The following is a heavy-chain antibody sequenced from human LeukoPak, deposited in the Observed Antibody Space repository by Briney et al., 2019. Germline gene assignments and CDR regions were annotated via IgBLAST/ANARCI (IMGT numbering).Heavy chain of an antibody. CDR3: ARFIVPARSPRGRHDAFDI. V-gene: IGHV4-61*01. CDR1: GDSLSSGYYY. D-gene: IGHD2-2*01. J-gene: IGHJ3*02. Sequence: PSQTLSLTCTVSGDSLSSGYYYWSWLRQPPGKGLEWIGYIYYSGSTNYNPSLKSRVTISVDTSKNQFSLKLSSVTATDTAVYYCARFIVPARSPRGRHDAFDIWGQGTMVTVSS. CDR2: IYYSGST.